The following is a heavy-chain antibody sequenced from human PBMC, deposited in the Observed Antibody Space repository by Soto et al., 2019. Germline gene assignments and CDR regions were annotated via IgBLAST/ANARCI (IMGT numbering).Heavy chain of an antibody. V-gene: IGHV4-31*03. CDR1: GGSISSGGYY. CDR3: ARDPKGDFWDAFDI. Sequence: SETLSLTCTVSGGSISSGGYYWSWIRQHPGKGLEWIGYIYYSGSTYYNPSLKSRVTISVDTSKNQFSLKLSSVTAADTAVYYCARDPKGDFWDAFDIWGQGTMVTVSS. J-gene: IGHJ3*02. D-gene: IGHD3-3*01. CDR2: IYYSGST.